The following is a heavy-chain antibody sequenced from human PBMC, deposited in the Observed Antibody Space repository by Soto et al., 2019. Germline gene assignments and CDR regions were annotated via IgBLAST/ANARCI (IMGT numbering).Heavy chain of an antibody. CDR3: ARGGLGTTGKGAYNWFDP. Sequence: PSETLSLTCTVSGGSISSSSYYWGWIRQPPGKGLEWIGYIYHSGSTYYNPSLKSRVTISVDRSKNQFSLKLSSVTAADTAVYYCARGGLGTTGKGAYNWFDPWGQGTLVTVSS. CDR2: IYHSGST. J-gene: IGHJ5*02. V-gene: IGHV4-39*07. D-gene: IGHD1-1*01. CDR1: GGSISSSSYY.